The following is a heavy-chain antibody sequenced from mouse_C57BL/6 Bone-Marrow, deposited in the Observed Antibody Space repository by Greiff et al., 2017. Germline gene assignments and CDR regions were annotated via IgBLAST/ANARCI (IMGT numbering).Heavy chain of an antibody. J-gene: IGHJ4*01. CDR2: IYPGSGNT. D-gene: IGHD1-1*01. V-gene: IGHV1-81*01. Sequence: QVQLQQSGAELARPGASVKLSCKASGYTFTSYGISWVKQRTGQGLEWIGEIYPGSGNTYYNEKFKGKATLTADKSSSTAYMELRSLTSEDSAVYFCARRTTVVAMDYWGQGTSVTVSS. CDR1: GYTFTSYG. CDR3: ARRTTVVAMDY.